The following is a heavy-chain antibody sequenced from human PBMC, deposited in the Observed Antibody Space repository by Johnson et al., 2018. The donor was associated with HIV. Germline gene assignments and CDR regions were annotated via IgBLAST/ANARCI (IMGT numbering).Heavy chain of an antibody. CDR1: GFTFDDYA. D-gene: IGHD4-17*01. CDR2: IWYDGSNK. Sequence: QVQLVESGGGLVQPGRSLRLSCAASGFTFDDYAMHWVRQAPGKGLEWVAVIWYDGSNKYYADSVKGRFTISRDNAKNSLYLQMNSLRAEDTAVYYCARDPPVTTTHNAFDIWGQGTMVTVSS. CDR3: ARDPPVTTTHNAFDI. J-gene: IGHJ3*02. V-gene: IGHV3-33*08.